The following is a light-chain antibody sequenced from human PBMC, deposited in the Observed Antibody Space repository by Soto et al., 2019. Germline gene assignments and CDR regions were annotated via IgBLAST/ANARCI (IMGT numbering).Light chain of an antibody. CDR1: QSVSSY. J-gene: IGKJ2*01. CDR2: DAS. CDR3: QQRSNWPPMYT. Sequence: EIVLTQSPATLSLSPGERATLSCRASQSVSSYLAWYQQKPCQAPRLLIYDASNRATGIPARFSGSGYGTDFTLTISSLEPEDFAVYYCQQRSNWPPMYTFGQGTKLEIK. V-gene: IGKV3-11*01.